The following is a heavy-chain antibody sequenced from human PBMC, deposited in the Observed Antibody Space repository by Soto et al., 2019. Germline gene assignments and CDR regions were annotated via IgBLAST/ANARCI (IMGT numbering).Heavy chain of an antibody. CDR3: SKAPSYYGSGSYHPGYAFDI. CDR1: GFTFSSYS. D-gene: IGHD3-10*01. J-gene: IGHJ3*02. CDR2: ISSSSSTI. Sequence: GGSLRLSCAASGFTFSSYSMNWVRQAPGRGLEWVSYISSSSSTIYYADSVKGRFTISRDNSKNSLYLEMNSLRAEDTAVYYFSKAPSYYGSGSYHPGYAFDIWGQGTMVTVSS. V-gene: IGHV3-48*01.